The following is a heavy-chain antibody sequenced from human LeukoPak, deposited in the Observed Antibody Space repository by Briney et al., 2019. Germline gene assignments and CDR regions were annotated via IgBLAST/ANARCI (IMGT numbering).Heavy chain of an antibody. Sequence: GESLKISCKGSGYRFTDYWIGWVRQMPGKGLGWMGIIYPGDSDTRYSSSFQGQVTLSADKSINTAHLQWSSLKGSDTAMYSGARGAAGTTPDYYYFGLDVWGQGTTVRVSS. CDR3: ARGAAGTTPDYYYFGLDV. V-gene: IGHV5-51*01. J-gene: IGHJ6*02. D-gene: IGHD1-7*01. CDR1: GYRFTDYW. CDR2: IYPGDSDT.